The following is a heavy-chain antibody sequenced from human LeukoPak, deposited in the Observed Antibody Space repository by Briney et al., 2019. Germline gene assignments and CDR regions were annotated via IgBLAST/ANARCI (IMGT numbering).Heavy chain of an antibody. Sequence: GGSLRLSCAASGFTFSTYAMTWFRQAPGLGLEWVANIHADGRVTNYLDSVKGRFTISRDDARNSVYLQLSSLRAEDTALYYCARGRGWVDNWGQGTLVTVSS. D-gene: IGHD3-16*01. CDR3: ARGRGWVDN. CDR2: IHADGRVT. J-gene: IGHJ4*02. CDR1: GFTFSTYA. V-gene: IGHV3-7*01.